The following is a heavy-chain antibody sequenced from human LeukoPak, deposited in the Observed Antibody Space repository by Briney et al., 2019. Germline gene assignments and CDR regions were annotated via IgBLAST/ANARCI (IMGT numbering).Heavy chain of an antibody. J-gene: IGHJ4*02. CDR2: IWHDGSNR. Sequence: GGSLRLSCAASGFTFSSYAMHWVRQAPGKGLEWVAVIWHDGSNRDYADSVKGRFTISRDNSKNTLYLQVNSLRAEDTAIYYCARGSGNYYYVLDYWGQGTLVTVSS. CDR1: GFTFSSYA. D-gene: IGHD3-22*01. V-gene: IGHV3-33*08. CDR3: ARGSGNYYYVLDY.